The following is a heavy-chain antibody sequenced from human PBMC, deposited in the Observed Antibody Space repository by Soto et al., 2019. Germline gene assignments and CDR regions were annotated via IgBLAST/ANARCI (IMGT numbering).Heavy chain of an antibody. D-gene: IGHD1-1*01. J-gene: IGHJ6*02. V-gene: IGHV3-30-3*01. CDR3: ARAGSDSYYYYGMDL. CDR2: ISYDGSNK. Sequence: GGSLRLSRAASGFTFSSYAMHWVRQAPGKGLEWVAVISYDGSNKYYADSVKGRFTISRDNSKNTLYLQMNSLRAEDTAVYYCARAGSDSYYYYGMDLWGQGTTVTVSS. CDR1: GFTFSSYA.